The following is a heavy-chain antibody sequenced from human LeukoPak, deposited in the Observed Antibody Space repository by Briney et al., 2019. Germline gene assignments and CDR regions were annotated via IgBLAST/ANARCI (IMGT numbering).Heavy chain of an antibody. J-gene: IGHJ6*03. V-gene: IGHV4-34*01. D-gene: IGHD3-3*01. CDR3: ARGSPFTIFGVVNRGNDYMDV. CDR2: INHDGST. Sequence: SETLSLTCAFYGGSFSGYYWSWIRQPPGKGLEWIGEINHDGSTNYNPSLKIRVTISLDTSKKLFSLKVSSVSAADTAVYYCARGSPFTIFGVVNRGNDYMDVWGRGTTVTVSS. CDR1: GGSFSGYY.